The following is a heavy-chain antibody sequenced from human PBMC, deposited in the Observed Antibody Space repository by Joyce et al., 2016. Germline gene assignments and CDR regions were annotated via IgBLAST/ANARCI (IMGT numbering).Heavy chain of an antibody. Sequence: QVQLVESGGGVVQPGRSLRLSCAASGCTFSIHTIHWFRQAPCKGLGWVALIANEGNDKYYADSVKGRFTISRDNSKNTLYLQMNSLRTEETAIYYCARQNWDSYYFDYWGQGTLVTVSS. D-gene: IGHD7-27*01. CDR1: GCTFSIHT. J-gene: IGHJ4*02. CDR3: ARQNWDSYYFDY. CDR2: IANEGNDK. V-gene: IGHV3-30-3*01.